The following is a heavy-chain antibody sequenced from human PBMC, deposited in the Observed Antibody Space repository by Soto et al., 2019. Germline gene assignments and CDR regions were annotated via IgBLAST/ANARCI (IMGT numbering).Heavy chain of an antibody. CDR3: ARYVWAGSFDI. J-gene: IGHJ3*02. CDR1: GYTFTNYD. D-gene: IGHD3-10*02. CDR2: MNPNSGGT. Sequence: GASVKVSCKASGYTFTNYDIEWVRQAAGQGLEWLGWMNPNSGGTGYAQPFQGRVTMTRDTSISTAYMELSNLRSEDTGIYYCARYVWAGSFDIWGQGTLVTVSS. V-gene: IGHV1-8*01.